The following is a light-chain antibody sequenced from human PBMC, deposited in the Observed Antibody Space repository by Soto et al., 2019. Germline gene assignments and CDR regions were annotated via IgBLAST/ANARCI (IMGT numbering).Light chain of an antibody. V-gene: IGKV3-15*01. J-gene: IGKJ1*01. CDR1: QSVSSN. CDR2: GAS. Sequence: EIVMTQSPATLSVSPGERATLSCRASQSVSSNLAWYQQKPGRDPRLLIYGASTRVTGVPARFSGSGSGTEFTLTISSLQSEDFAVYYCQQYNNWPPWAFGQGTKVEIK. CDR3: QQYNNWPPWA.